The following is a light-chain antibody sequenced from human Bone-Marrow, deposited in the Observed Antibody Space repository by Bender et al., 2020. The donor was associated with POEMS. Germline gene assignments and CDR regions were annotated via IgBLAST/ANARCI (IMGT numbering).Light chain of an antibody. CDR2: EVT. V-gene: IGLV2-23*02. CDR3: CSYAGSSTSVV. Sequence: QSALTQPASVSGSPGQSITISCTGTSSDLGYYNLVSWYQHHPGKAPKLMIYEVTKRPSGVSSRFSGSKSGNTASLTISCLQAENVADYYCCSYAGSSTSVVFGGGTKLTVL. J-gene: IGLJ2*01. CDR1: SSDLGYYNL.